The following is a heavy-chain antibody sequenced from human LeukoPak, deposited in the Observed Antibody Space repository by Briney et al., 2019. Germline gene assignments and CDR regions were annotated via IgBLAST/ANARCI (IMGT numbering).Heavy chain of an antibody. CDR1: RYTFTGYY. V-gene: IGHV1-2*02. J-gene: IGHJ5*02. Sequence: ASVKVSCKASRYTFTGYYMHWVRQAPGQGREWMGWINPNSGGTNYAQKFQGRVTMTRDTSISTAYMELSRLRSDDTAVYYCAREGLGDTAMDMGVWFDPWGQGTLVTVSS. CDR2: INPNSGGT. D-gene: IGHD5-18*01. CDR3: AREGLGDTAMDMGVWFDP.